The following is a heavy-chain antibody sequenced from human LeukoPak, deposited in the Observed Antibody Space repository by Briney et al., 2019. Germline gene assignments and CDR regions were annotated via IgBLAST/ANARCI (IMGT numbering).Heavy chain of an antibody. J-gene: IGHJ4*02. Sequence: GGSLRLSCAASGFTFSSYAMHWARQAPGKGLEWVAVISYDGSNKYYADSVKGRFTISRDNSKNTLYLQMNSLRAEDTAVYYCAKAIVVVPAATNDYWGQGTLVTVSS. V-gene: IGHV3-30-3*01. CDR1: GFTFSSYA. D-gene: IGHD2-2*01. CDR2: ISYDGSNK. CDR3: AKAIVVVPAATNDY.